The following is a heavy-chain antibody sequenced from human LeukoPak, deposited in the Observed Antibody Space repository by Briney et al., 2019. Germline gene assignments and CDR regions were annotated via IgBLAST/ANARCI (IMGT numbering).Heavy chain of an antibody. CDR2: FDPEDGET. CDR3: ATDLMVRGVIITVG. V-gene: IGHV1-24*01. Sequence: GASVKVSCRVSGYTLTELSMHWVRQAPGKGLEWMGGFDPEDGETIYAQKFQGRVTMTEDTSTDTAYMELSSLRSEDTAVYYCATDLMVRGVIITVGWGQGTLVTVSS. CDR1: GYTLTELS. J-gene: IGHJ4*02. D-gene: IGHD3-10*01.